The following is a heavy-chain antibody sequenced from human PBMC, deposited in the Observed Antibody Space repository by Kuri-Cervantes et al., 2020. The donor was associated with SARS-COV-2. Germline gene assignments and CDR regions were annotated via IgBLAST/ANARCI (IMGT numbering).Heavy chain of an antibody. D-gene: IGHD3-10*01. CDR1: GGSFSGYY. V-gene: IGHV4-34*01. Sequence: GSLRLSCAVYGGSFSGYYWSWIRQPPGKGLEWIGEINHSGSTNYNPSLKSRVTISVDTSKNQFSLKLSSVTAADTAVYYCARETYYYGSGSYYHPYYFDYWGQGTLVTVSS. CDR3: ARETYYYGSGSYYHPYYFDY. CDR2: INHSGST. J-gene: IGHJ4*02.